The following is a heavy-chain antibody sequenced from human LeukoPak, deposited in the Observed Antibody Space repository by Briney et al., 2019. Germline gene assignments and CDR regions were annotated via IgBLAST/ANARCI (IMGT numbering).Heavy chain of an antibody. Sequence: SETLSLTCAVYGGSFSGYYWSWIRQPPGKGLEWIGEINHSGSTNYNPSLKSRVTISVDTSKNQFSLKLSSVTAADTAVYYCASEYYSYYYGMDVWGQGTTVTVSS. CDR1: GGSFSGYY. V-gene: IGHV4-34*01. CDR2: INHSGST. J-gene: IGHJ6*02. CDR3: ASEYYSYYYGMDV.